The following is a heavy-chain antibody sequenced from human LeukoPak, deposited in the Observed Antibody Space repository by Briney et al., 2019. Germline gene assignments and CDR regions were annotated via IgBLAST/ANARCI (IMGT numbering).Heavy chain of an antibody. J-gene: IGHJ1*01. CDR1: GGTFSSYA. D-gene: IGHD3-22*01. V-gene: IGHV1-69*05. CDR3: ARGQINYDSSGYYYGYFQH. Sequence: ASVKVSCKASGGTFSSYAISWVRQAPGQGLEWMAGIIPIFGTANYAQKFQGRVTITTDESTSTAYMELSSLRSEDTAVYYCARGQINYDSSGYYYGYFQHWGQGTLVTVSS. CDR2: IIPIFGTA.